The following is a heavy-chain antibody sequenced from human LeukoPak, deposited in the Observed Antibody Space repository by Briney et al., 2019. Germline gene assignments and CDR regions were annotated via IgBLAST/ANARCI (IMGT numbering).Heavy chain of an antibody. CDR1: GYTFTSYD. Sequence: ASVKVSCRASGYTFTSYDINWVRQATGQGLEWMGWMNPNSGNTGYAQKFQGRVTMTRNTSISTAYMELSSLRSGDTAVYYYARAPYDTSGYTSFQHWGQGTLVIVSS. J-gene: IGHJ1*01. CDR2: MNPNSGNT. CDR3: ARAPYDTSGYTSFQH. D-gene: IGHD3-22*01. V-gene: IGHV1-8*01.